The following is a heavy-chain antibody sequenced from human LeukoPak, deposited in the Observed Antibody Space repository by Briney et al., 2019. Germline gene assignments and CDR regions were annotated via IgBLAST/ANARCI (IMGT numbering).Heavy chain of an antibody. Sequence: SETLSLTCAVYGGSFSGYYWSWIRQPPGKGLEWIGEINHSGSTNYNPSLKSRVTISVDTSKNQFSLKLSSVTAADTAVYYCARGGRWHYYGSGGGGYYFDYWGQGTLVTVSS. V-gene: IGHV4-34*01. D-gene: IGHD3-10*01. J-gene: IGHJ4*02. CDR3: ARGGRWHYYGSGGGGYYFDY. CDR2: INHSGST. CDR1: GGSFSGYY.